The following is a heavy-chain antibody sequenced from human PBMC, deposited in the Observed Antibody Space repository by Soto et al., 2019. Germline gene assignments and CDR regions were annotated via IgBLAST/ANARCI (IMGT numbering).Heavy chain of an antibody. V-gene: IGHV4-39*07. J-gene: IGHJ4*02. CDR3: ARKYSSGSDFDY. D-gene: IGHD3-10*01. CDR2: IYYSGST. CDR1: GGSISSSSYY. Sequence: PSETLSLTCTVSGGSISSSSYYWGWIRQPPGKGLEWIGSIYYSGSTYYNPSLKSRVTISLDTSKNQFSLRLSSVTAADTAVYYCARKYSSGSDFDYWGQGILVTVSS.